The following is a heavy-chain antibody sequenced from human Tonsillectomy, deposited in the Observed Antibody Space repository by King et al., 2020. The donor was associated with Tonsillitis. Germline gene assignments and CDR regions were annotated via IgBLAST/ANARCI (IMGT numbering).Heavy chain of an antibody. Sequence: QLVQSGGGVVQPGRSLRLSCAASGFTFSSYGMHWVRQAPGTGLEWWAGVLYDGSNKYYADSVKGRFTISRENSKKTLYLQMNSLRAEETAVYYWAKDHGSSSSGTLYYYYYYMDVWGKGTTVTVSS. D-gene: IGHD6-6*01. CDR2: VLYDGSNK. CDR1: GFTFSSYG. V-gene: IGHV3-30*18. CDR3: AKDHGSSSSGTLYYYYYYMDV. J-gene: IGHJ6*03.